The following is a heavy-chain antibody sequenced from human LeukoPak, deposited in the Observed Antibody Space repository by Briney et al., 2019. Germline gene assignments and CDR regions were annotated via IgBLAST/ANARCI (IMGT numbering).Heavy chain of an antibody. CDR2: ISAYNGNT. CDR1: GYTFTSYG. D-gene: IGHD3-10*01. CDR3: ARRESSGSYFGYYGMDV. J-gene: IGHJ6*02. V-gene: IGHV1-18*01. Sequence: GASVKVSRKASGYTFTSYGISWVRQAPGQGLEWMGWISAYNGNTNYAQKLQGRVTMTTDTSTSTAYMELRSLRSDDTAVYYCARRESSGSYFGYYGMDVWGQGTTVTVSS.